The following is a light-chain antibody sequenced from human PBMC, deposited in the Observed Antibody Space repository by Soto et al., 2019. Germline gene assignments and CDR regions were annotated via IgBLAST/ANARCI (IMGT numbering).Light chain of an antibody. V-gene: IGKV1-5*03. J-gene: IGKJ3*01. CDR1: QSIGRW. Sequence: DIQMTQSPSTLSASVGDRVTITCRASQSIGRWLAWYQQKPGKAPKLLIYKASTLESGVPSRFSGSGSGTDFTLTISSLQPDDFATYYCQQYNSNSEISFGPGTKVDIK. CDR3: QQYNSNSEIS. CDR2: KAS.